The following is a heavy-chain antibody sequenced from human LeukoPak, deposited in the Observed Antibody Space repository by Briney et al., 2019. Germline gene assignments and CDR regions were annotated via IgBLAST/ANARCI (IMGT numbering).Heavy chain of an antibody. CDR1: GFTLSDYY. CDR3: ARDLGPHRSSPNSGAFDI. CDR2: ITPAGTT. D-gene: IGHD6-6*01. Sequence: PGGSLRLSCAASGFTLSDYYMTWIRQAPGKGLEWVSYITPAGTTYYADSVKGRFTISRDNAKTSLYLQMSNLRADDTAVYYCARDLGPHRSSPNSGAFDIWGQGTMVTVSS. V-gene: IGHV3-11*04. J-gene: IGHJ3*02.